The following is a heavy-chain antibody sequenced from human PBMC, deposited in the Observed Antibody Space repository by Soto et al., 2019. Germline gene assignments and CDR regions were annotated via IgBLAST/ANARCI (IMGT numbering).Heavy chain of an antibody. CDR3: ASSYGSGYLAFDY. CDR2: INPILSMS. Sequence: QVQLVQSGAEVKKAGSSVRVSCKASGDTLTFYSINWVRQAPGLGLEWMGRINPILSMSNYAQRFQGRVTMTADKSTSTAYMELSSLRSEDTAMYYCASSYGSGYLAFDYWGQGAVVTVSS. V-gene: IGHV1-69*02. CDR1: GDTLTFYS. D-gene: IGHD3-10*01. J-gene: IGHJ4*02.